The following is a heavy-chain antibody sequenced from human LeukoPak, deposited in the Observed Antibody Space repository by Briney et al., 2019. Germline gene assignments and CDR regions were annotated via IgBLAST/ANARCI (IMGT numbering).Heavy chain of an antibody. CDR2: ISGSGGST. CDR3: ARDQYYYDSSGYTGY. CDR1: GFTFSSYA. V-gene: IGHV3-23*01. J-gene: IGHJ4*02. Sequence: GGSLRLSCAASGFTFSSYAMSWVRQAPGKGLEWVSAISGSGGSTYYADSVKGRFTISRDNAKNSLYLQMNSLRAEDTAVYYCARDQYYYDSSGYTGYWGQGTLVTVSS. D-gene: IGHD3-22*01.